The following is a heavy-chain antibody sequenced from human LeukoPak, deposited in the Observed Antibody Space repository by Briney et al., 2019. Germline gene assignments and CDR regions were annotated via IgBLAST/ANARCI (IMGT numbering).Heavy chain of an antibody. CDR3: ARGDKPGQGFDY. D-gene: IGHD2-15*01. V-gene: IGHV4-4*07. J-gene: IGHJ4*02. CDR2: IYTSGST. CDR1: GGSISSYY. Sequence: SETLSLTCTVAGGSISSYYWSWIRQPAGKGLEWIGRIYTSGSTNYNPSLKSRLTMSVDTSKNQFSLNLTPVTAADTAVYYCARGDKPGQGFDYWGQGTLVTVSS.